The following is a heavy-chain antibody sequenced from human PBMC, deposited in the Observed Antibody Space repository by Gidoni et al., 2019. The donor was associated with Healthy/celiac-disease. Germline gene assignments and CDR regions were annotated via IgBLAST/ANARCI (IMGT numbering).Heavy chain of an antibody. CDR1: GFTLSSYA. J-gene: IGHJ4*02. D-gene: IGHD3-10*01. Sequence: EVQLLESGGGLVQPGGSLRLSCAASGFTLSSYAMSWVRQAPGKGLEWVSAISGSGGSTYYADSVKGRFTISRDNSKNTLYLQMNSLRAEDTAVYYCAKSQPPHGSGSYYAYDYWGQGTLVTVSS. CDR2: ISGSGGST. CDR3: AKSQPPHGSGSYYAYDY. V-gene: IGHV3-23*01.